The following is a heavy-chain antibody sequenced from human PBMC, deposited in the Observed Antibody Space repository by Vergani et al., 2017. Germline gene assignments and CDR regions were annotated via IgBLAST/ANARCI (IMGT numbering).Heavy chain of an antibody. CDR3: AKDFITMVRGVIGYLDY. J-gene: IGHJ4*02. CDR1: GFTFSSYA. CDR2: ISGSGGST. Sequence: EVQLLESGGGLVQPGGSLRLSCAASGFTFSSYAMSWVRQAPGKGLEWVSAISGSGGSTYYADSAKGRFTISRDNSKNTLYLQMNSLRAEDTAVYYCAKDFITMVRGVIGYLDYWGQGTLVTVSS. D-gene: IGHD3-10*01. V-gene: IGHV3-23*01.